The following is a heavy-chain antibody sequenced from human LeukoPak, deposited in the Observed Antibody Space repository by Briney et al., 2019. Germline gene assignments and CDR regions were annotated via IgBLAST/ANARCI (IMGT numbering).Heavy chain of an antibody. D-gene: IGHD6-13*01. J-gene: IGHJ4*02. CDR3: ARRAAAARCFDY. V-gene: IGHV3-11*01. CDR1: GFTFSDYY. CDR2: ISSGGSTI. Sequence: PGGSLRLSCAVSGFTFSDYYMSWIRQAPGKGLEWVSYISSGGSTISHADSVKGRFTISRDNAENSLYLQMNSLRAEDTAVYYCARRAAAARCFDYWGQGTLVPVSS.